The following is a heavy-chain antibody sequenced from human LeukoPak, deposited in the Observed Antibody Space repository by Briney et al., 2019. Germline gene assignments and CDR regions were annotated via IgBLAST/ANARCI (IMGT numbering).Heavy chain of an antibody. J-gene: IGHJ4*02. D-gene: IGHD5-12*01. Sequence: SETLSLTCTVSGGSISSGDYYWSWIRQPPGKGLEWIGYIYYSGSTYYNPSLKSRVTISVDTSKNQFSLKLSSVTAADTAVYYCARSPSSGDDYGFDYWGQGTLVTVSS. CDR3: ARSPSSGDDYGFDY. CDR1: GGSISSGDYY. V-gene: IGHV4-30-4*01. CDR2: IYYSGST.